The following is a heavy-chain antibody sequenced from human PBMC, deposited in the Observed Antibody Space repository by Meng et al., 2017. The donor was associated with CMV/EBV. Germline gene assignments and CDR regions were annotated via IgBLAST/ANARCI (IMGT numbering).Heavy chain of an antibody. CDR2: ISYDGSNK. CDR1: GFTSSSYA. Sequence: GESLKISCAASGFTSSSYAMHWVRQAPGKGLEWVAVISYDGSNKYYADSVKGRFTISRDNSKNTLYLQMNSLRAEDTAVYYCARDPAYCSGGSCYPSNWFDPWGQGTLVTVSS. V-gene: IGHV3-30*04. J-gene: IGHJ5*02. CDR3: ARDPAYCSGGSCYPSNWFDP. D-gene: IGHD2-15*01.